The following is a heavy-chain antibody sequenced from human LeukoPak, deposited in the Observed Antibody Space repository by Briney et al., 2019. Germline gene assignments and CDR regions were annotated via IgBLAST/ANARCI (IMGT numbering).Heavy chain of an antibody. J-gene: IGHJ4*02. V-gene: IGHV4-31*03. Sequence: PSETLSLTCTVSGDSRFSSGGYYWTWIRQHPEKGLEWIGYFYHRASYNPSLKGRVSISIDTSKNQLSLSLTSVTAADTALYYCVREGEYGEDYFWGQGIQVIVSA. CDR3: VREGEYGEDYF. CDR1: GDSRFSSGGYY. D-gene: IGHD4-17*01. CDR2: FYHRA.